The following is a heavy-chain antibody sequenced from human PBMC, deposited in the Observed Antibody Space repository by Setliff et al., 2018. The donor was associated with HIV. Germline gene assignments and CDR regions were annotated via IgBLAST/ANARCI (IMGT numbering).Heavy chain of an antibody. Sequence: PGESLKISCKGSGYNFSNYWITWVRQMPGKGLEWMGRIDPSDSFTTYNPPFQGHVTMSADKSFSTVYLQWSSLKASDTAVYYCAFDVDTAWKQPTDLDVWGQGRMVTVSS. V-gene: IGHV5-10-1*01. J-gene: IGHJ3*01. CDR2: IDPSDSFT. D-gene: IGHD5-18*01. CDR3: AFDVDTAWKQPTDLDV. CDR1: GYNFSNYW.